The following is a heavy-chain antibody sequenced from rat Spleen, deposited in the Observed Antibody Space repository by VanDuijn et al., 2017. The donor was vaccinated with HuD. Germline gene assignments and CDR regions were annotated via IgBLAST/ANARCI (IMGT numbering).Heavy chain of an antibody. V-gene: IGHV2S12*01. J-gene: IGHJ2*01. CDR1: GFTFRDYA. CDR2: ISSGGST. CDR3: ARSGRD. D-gene: IGHD4-3*01. Sequence: VQLVESGGDLVQPGRSLKLSCVASGFTFRDYAMTWVRQPPGKGLEWIAAISSGGSTYYNSALKSRLSISRDTSKSQVFLKMNSLQTEDTAMYFCARSGRDWGQGVMVTVSS.